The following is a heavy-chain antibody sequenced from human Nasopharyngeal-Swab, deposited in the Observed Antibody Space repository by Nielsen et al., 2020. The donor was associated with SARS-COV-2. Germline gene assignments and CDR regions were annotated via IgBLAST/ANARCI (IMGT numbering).Heavy chain of an antibody. CDR3: ARAANSGDWYFEI. CDR1: GGSISGYS. D-gene: IGHD1-26*01. Sequence: SETLSLTCSVSGGSISGYSWSWIRQPPGKGLEWIGYVYFSGSTNYNPSLKSRVTISVDTSKNQFSLKLTSVTAADTAVYYCARAANSGDWYFEIWGRGTLVTVSS. CDR2: VYFSGST. V-gene: IGHV4-59*13. J-gene: IGHJ2*01.